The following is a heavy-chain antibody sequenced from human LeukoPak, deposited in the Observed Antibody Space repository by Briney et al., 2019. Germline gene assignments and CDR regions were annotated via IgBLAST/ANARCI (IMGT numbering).Heavy chain of an antibody. Sequence: LPGGSLRLSCAASGFTFSSYGMHWVRQAPGKGLEWGAVISYDGSNKYYADSVKGRFTISRDNSKNTLYLQMNSLRAEDTAVYYCAKPPRDHYYYYMDVWGKGTTVTVSS. CDR1: GFTFSSYG. CDR2: ISYDGSNK. CDR3: AKPPRDHYYYYMDV. V-gene: IGHV3-30*18. J-gene: IGHJ6*03.